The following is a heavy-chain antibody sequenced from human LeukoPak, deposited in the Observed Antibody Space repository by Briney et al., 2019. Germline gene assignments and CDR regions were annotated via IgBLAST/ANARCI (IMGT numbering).Heavy chain of an antibody. D-gene: IGHD4-17*01. V-gene: IGHV4-59*01. J-gene: IGHJ4*02. CDR1: GGSISSYY. Sequence: SETLSLTCTVSGGSISSYYWSWIRQPPGKGLEWIGYIYYSGSTNYNPSLKSRVTISVDTSKNQFPLKLSSVTAADTAVYYCARGGHYGDLIFDYWGQGTLVTVSS. CDR2: IYYSGST. CDR3: ARGGHYGDLIFDY.